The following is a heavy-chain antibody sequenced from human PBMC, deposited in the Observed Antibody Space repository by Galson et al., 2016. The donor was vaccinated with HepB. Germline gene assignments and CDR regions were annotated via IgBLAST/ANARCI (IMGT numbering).Heavy chain of an antibody. D-gene: IGHD3-3*02. J-gene: IGHJ4*02. Sequence: SLRLSCAASGFTFSSYAMSWVRQAPGKGLQWVSTIGGSDGKTYYADSVKGRFTISRDNSKNTLYLQLNSLRAEDTALYYCATHQSHCWSHFDFWGRGTLVTVSS. CDR2: IGGSDGKT. V-gene: IGHV3-23*01. CDR1: GFTFSSYA. CDR3: ATHQSHCWSHFDF.